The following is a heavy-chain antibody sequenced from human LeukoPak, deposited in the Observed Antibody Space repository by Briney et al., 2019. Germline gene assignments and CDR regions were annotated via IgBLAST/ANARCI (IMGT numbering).Heavy chain of an antibody. CDR2: ISAYNGNT. J-gene: IGHJ4*02. CDR1: GYTFTSYG. Sequence: ASVKVSCKASGYTFTSYGISWLRQAPGQGLEWMGWISAYNGNTNYAQKLQGRVTMTTDTSTSTAYMELRSLRSDDTAVYYCAREIPGATGGYYFDYWGQGTLVTVSS. D-gene: IGHD1-26*01. V-gene: IGHV1-18*01. CDR3: AREIPGATGGYYFDY.